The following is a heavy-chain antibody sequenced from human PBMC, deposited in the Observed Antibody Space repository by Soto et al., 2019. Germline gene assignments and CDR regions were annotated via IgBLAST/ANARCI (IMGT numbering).Heavy chain of an antibody. J-gene: IGHJ5*01. D-gene: IGHD2-15*01. V-gene: IGHV4-59*01. CDR2: IYYSGST. Sequence: SETLSLTCTVSDDFISTYYRSWIRQPPGKGLEWIGYIYYSGSTNYNPSLKSRVTISLDPSKNQFSLKLRSVTAADTAVYYCARASCGGGSCTSPLYWFDSWGQGTLVTVSS. CDR3: ARASCGGGSCTSPLYWFDS. CDR1: DDFISTYY.